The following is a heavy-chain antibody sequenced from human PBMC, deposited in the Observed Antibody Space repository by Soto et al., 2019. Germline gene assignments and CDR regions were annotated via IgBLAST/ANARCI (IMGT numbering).Heavy chain of an antibody. V-gene: IGHV6-1*01. CDR1: GDSVSSNSAA. J-gene: IGHJ4*01. D-gene: IGHD5-12*01. CDR2: TYYRSKWYN. Sequence: SQTLSLTCAISGDSVSSNSAAWNWIRQSPSRGLEWLGRTYYRSKWYNDYAVSVKSRITINPDTSKNQFSLQLNSVTPEDTAVYYCARGPPRGYSGYDLPYYFDYWGQGTLATVSS. CDR3: ARGPPRGYSGYDLPYYFDY.